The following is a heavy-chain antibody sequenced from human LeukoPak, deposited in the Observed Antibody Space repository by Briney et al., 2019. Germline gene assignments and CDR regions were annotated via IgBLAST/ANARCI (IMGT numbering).Heavy chain of an antibody. D-gene: IGHD6-13*01. J-gene: IGHJ6*02. CDR2: ISGSCDAT. Sequence: GGSLRLSCATSGFIFSSYAMNWVRQAPGKGLEWVSGISGSCDATFYSDPVKGRFTISRDNSTNTLYLQMNSLRGDDTAVYYCAKYVTPPGTYYYGLDVWGQGTTVTVSS. CDR3: AKYVTPPGTYYYGLDV. V-gene: IGHV3-23*01. CDR1: GFIFSSYA.